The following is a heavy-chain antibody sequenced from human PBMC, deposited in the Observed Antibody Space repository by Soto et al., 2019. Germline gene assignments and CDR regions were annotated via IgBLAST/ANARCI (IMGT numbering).Heavy chain of an antibody. J-gene: IGHJ4*02. CDR2: MQPSTGRT. Sequence: ASVKVSCKASGYSFTSLDINWVRQTAGQGLEWMGWMQPSTGRTGYAQKFQGRVTMTRDTSINTAYMELTPLTSDDTAFYYCARGVSAGVDYGCQGTLVTVSS. D-gene: IGHD1-26*01. V-gene: IGHV1-8*01. CDR1: GYSFTSLD. CDR3: ARGVSAGVDY.